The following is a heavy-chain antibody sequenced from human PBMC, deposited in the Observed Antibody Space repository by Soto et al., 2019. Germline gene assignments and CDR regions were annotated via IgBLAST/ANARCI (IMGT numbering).Heavy chain of an antibody. CDR1: GFTFSSYG. V-gene: IGHV3-33*01. Sequence: QVQLVESGGGVVQPGRSLRLSCAASGFTFSSYGMHWVRQAPGMGLEWVAVIWYDGSNKYYADSVKGRFTISRDNSKNTLYLQMNSLRAEDTAVYYCAREDDGMGAFDIWGQGTMVTVSS. CDR3: AREDDGMGAFDI. CDR2: IWYDGSNK. J-gene: IGHJ3*02. D-gene: IGHD1-1*01.